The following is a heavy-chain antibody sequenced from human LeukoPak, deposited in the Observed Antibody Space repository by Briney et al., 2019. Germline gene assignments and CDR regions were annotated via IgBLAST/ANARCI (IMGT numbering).Heavy chain of an antibody. CDR2: INHSGST. J-gene: IGHJ3*02. CDR1: GGSISSGGYY. V-gene: IGHV4-39*07. D-gene: IGHD3-3*01. CDR3: ARLTTIFGVVTHDAFDI. Sequence: SETLSLTCTVSGGSISSGGYYWSWIRQPPGKGLEWIGEINHSGSTNYNPSLKSRVTISVDTSKNRFSLKLSSVTAADTAVYYCARLTTIFGVVTHDAFDIWGQGTMVTVSS.